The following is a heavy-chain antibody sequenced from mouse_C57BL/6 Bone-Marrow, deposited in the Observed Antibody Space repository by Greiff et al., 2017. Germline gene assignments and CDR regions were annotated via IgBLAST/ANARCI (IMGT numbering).Heavy chain of an antibody. Sequence: DVHLVESGGGLVKPGGSLKLSCAASGFTFSDYGMHWVRQAPEKGLEWVAYISSGSSTINYADTVKGRFIISRDNAKNTLFLQMTSLRSEDTAMYYCARVSRWLLRAMDYWGQGTSVTVSS. V-gene: IGHV5-17*01. CDR1: GFTFSDYG. D-gene: IGHD2-3*01. J-gene: IGHJ4*01. CDR3: ARVSRWLLRAMDY. CDR2: ISSGSSTI.